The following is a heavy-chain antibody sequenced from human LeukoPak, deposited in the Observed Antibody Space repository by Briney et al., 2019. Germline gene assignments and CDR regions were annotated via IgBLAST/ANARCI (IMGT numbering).Heavy chain of an antibody. J-gene: IGHJ6*03. V-gene: IGHV4-34*01. D-gene: IGHD3-10*01. Sequence: SETLSLTCAVYGGSFSGYYWSWIRQPPGKGLEWIGEINHSGSTNYNPSLKSRVTISVDTSKNQFSLKLSSVTAADTAVYYCARAPPRSRLPRGHYYYMDVWGKGTTVTVSS. CDR1: GGSFSGYY. CDR3: ARAPPRSRLPRGHYYYMDV. CDR2: INHSGST.